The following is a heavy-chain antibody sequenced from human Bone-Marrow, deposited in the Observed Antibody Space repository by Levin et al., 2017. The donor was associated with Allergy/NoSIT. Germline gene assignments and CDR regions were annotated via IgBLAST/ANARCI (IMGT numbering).Heavy chain of an antibody. V-gene: IGHV3-49*03. CDR2: IRTKVYGGTT. CDR1: GFIAGEFGDYA. D-gene: IGHD1-26*01. CDR3: ARGGRLAPKQYYDGMDA. Sequence: GESLKISCVVSGFIAGEFGDYAVSWFRQAPGKGLEWVSFIRTKVYGGTTEYAASVKGRFFVSRDYSKNIAYLQMNSLTAADTAVYYCARGGRLAPKQYYDGMDAWGQGTTVTDSS. J-gene: IGHJ6*02.